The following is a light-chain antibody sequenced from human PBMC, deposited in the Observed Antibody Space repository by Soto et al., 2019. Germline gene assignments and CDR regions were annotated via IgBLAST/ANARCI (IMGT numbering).Light chain of an antibody. V-gene: IGKV3-15*01. CDR1: QSVSSN. J-gene: IGKJ3*01. Sequence: EIVMTQSPATLSVSPGERATLSCRASQSVSSNLAWYQQKPGQAPRLLIYGASTSATGIPARFSGSGSGTEFTLTIGSLQSEDFAVYYCQQYNNWPLFTFGPGTKVDIK. CDR2: GAS. CDR3: QQYNNWPLFT.